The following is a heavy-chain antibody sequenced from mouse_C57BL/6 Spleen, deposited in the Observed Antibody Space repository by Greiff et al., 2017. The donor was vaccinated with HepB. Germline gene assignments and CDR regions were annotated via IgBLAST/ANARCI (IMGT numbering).Heavy chain of an antibody. D-gene: IGHD1-1*01. CDR2: IDPNSGGT. Sequence: VQLQQPGAELVKPGASVKLSCKASGYTFTSYWMHWVKQRPGRGLEWIGRIDPNSGGTKYNEKFKGKAKLTAVTSASTAYMELSSLTNEDSAVYYCTRFRLSTVVATGAMDYWGQGTSVTVSS. V-gene: IGHV1-62-3*01. CDR3: TRFRLSTVVATGAMDY. J-gene: IGHJ4*01. CDR1: GYTFTSYW.